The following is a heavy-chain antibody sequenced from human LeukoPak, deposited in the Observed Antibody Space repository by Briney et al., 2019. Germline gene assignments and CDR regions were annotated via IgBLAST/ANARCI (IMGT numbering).Heavy chain of an antibody. CDR2: IKSKTDGGTT. CDR3: TTEAGSGYAFDI. CDR1: GFTFSSYW. Sequence: PGGSLRLSCAASGFTFSSYWMHWVRQAPGKGLEWVGRIKSKTDGGTTDYAAPVKGSITISRDDSKNTLHLQMNSLKTEDTAVYYCTTEAGSGYAFDIWGQGTMVTVSS. D-gene: IGHD3-10*01. J-gene: IGHJ3*02. V-gene: IGHV3-15*01.